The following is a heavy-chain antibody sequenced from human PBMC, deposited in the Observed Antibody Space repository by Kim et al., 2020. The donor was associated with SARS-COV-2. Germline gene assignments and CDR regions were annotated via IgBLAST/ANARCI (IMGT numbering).Heavy chain of an antibody. D-gene: IGHD2-15*01. CDR2: ISAYNGNT. CDR3: ARDVGAAVVTIENAFDI. V-gene: IGHV1-18*01. Sequence: ASVKVSCKASGYTFTSYGISWVRQAPGQGLEWMGWISAYNGNTNYAQKLQGRVTMTTDTSTSTAYMELRSLRSDDTAVYYCARDVGAAVVTIENAFDIWGQGTMVTVSS. J-gene: IGHJ3*02. CDR1: GYTFTSYG.